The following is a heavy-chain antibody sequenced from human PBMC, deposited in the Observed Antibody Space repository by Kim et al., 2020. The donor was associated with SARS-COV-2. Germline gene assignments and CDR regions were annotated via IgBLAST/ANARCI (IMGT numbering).Heavy chain of an antibody. J-gene: IGHJ4*02. CDR3: ARLGLGGNYDILTGTIGGSDY. V-gene: IGHV3-11*06. D-gene: IGHD3-9*01. Sequence: FTISRDNAKNSLYLQMNSLRAEDTAVYYCARLGLGGNYDILTGTIGGSDYWGQGTLVTVSS.